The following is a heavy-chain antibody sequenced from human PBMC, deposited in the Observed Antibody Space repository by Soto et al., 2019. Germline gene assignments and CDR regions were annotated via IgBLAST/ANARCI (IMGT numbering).Heavy chain of an antibody. CDR1: GFTFSSYS. D-gene: IGHD6-13*01. CDR3: ARDPMAAAATVDY. Sequence: GGSLRPSCAASGFTFSSYSMNWVRQAPGKGLEWVSSISSSSSYIYYADSVKGRFTISRDNAKNSLYLQMNSLRAEDTAVYYCARDPMAAAATVDYWGQGTLVTVSS. J-gene: IGHJ4*02. V-gene: IGHV3-21*01. CDR2: ISSSSSYI.